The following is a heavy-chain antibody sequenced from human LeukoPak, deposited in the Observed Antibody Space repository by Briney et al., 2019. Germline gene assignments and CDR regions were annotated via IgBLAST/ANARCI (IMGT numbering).Heavy chain of an antibody. CDR2: ISPSGSSI. CDR1: GFTFSTSE. V-gene: IGHV3-48*03. D-gene: IGHD6-6*01. J-gene: IGHJ4*02. CDR3: ATVGRSTRPGY. Sequence: GGSLRLSCAASGFTFSTSEMNWVRQAPGKGLEWLSYISPSGSSIYYAGSVKGRFTISRDNAKNSLSLQMSSLRAEDTAVYCCATVGRSTRPGYWGQGALVTVSS.